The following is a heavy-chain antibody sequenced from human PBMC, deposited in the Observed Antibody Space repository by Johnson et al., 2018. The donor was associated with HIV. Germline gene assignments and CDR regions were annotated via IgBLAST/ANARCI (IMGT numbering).Heavy chain of an antibody. CDR1: GFTFSSYD. CDR2: IKQDGSNK. V-gene: IGHV3-30*18. CDR3: AKDQLVGATYAAFDI. D-gene: IGHD1-26*01. Sequence: QVQLVESGGGVVQPGRSLRLSCAASGFTFSSYDMHWVRQATGKGLEWVANIKQDGSNKYYSDSVKGRFTISRDNSKNTLYLQMNSLRPEDTAVYYCAKDQLVGATYAAFDIWGQGTMLIVSS. J-gene: IGHJ3*02.